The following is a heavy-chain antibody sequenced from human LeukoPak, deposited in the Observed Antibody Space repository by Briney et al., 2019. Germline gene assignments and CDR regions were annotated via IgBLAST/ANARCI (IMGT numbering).Heavy chain of an antibody. Sequence: GGSLRLSCAASGFTFSSYAMSWVRQAPGKGLEWVSAISGSGGSTYYADSVKGRFTISRDNSKNTLYLQMNSLRAEDTAVYYCASTTTVVTYPGAFDIWGQGTMVTVSS. D-gene: IGHD4-23*01. CDR3: ASTTTVVTYPGAFDI. J-gene: IGHJ3*02. CDR1: GFTFSSYA. CDR2: ISGSGGST. V-gene: IGHV3-23*01.